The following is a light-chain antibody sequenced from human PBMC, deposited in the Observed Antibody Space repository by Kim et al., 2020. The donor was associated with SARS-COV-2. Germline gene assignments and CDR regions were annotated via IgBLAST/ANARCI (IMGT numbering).Light chain of an antibody. CDR3: CSYAGSYTWL. Sequence: GQSVTISCTGTTNDIGTYYYVPWYQQHPGKAPKLMIYDVTKRPSGVPDRFSGSKSGSAASLTISGLQAEDEADYYCCSYAGSYTWLFGGGTTLTVL. J-gene: IGLJ3*02. V-gene: IGLV2-11*03. CDR2: DVT. CDR1: TNDIGTYYY.